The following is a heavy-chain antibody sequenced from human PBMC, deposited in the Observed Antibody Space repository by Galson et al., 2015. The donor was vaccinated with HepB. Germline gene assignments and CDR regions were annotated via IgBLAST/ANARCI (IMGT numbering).Heavy chain of an antibody. D-gene: IGHD6-13*01. V-gene: IGHV3-13*01. CDR2: IGTAGDT. CDR1: GFTFSSYD. CDR3: ARAAIAAAGTFYFDY. J-gene: IGHJ4*02. Sequence: LRLSCAASGFTFSSYDMHWVRQATGKGLEWVSAIGTAGDTYYPGSVKGRFTISRENAKNSLYLQMNSLRAGDTAVYYCARAAIAAAGTFYFDYWGQGTLVTVSS.